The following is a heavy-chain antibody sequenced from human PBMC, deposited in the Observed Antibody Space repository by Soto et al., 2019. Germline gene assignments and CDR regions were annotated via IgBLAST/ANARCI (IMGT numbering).Heavy chain of an antibody. CDR3: AKGGGSEYYFDY. J-gene: IGHJ4*02. V-gene: IGHV3-9*01. CDR1: GFTFDDYA. D-gene: IGHD6-19*01. Sequence: EVQLVESGGGWVQPGRSLRLSCAASGFTFDDYAMHWLRQAPGKGLEWVSGISWNSGSIGYADSVKGRFIISRDNAKNSLYLQMNSLRAEDTVLYYCAKGGGSEYYFDYWGQGSLVTV. CDR2: ISWNSGSI.